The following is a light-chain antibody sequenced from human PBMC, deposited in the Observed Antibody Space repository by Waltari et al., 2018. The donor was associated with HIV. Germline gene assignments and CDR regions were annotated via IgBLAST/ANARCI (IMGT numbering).Light chain of an antibody. Sequence: DIVMSQSPISVSVTPGAPASISCTSSQSLLHSNGYNYLDWYLQKPGQAPQLLIYLASSRASGVPDRFSGSGSGTDFTLKISKVEAEDVGVYYCMQTLQTQFTFGPGTKVDIK. CDR3: MQTLQTQFT. CDR1: QSLLHSNGYNY. J-gene: IGKJ3*01. V-gene: IGKV2-28*01. CDR2: LAS.